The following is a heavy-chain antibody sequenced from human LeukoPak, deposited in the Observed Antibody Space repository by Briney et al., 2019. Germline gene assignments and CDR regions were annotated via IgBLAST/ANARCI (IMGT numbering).Heavy chain of an antibody. V-gene: IGHV1-69*06. CDR2: IIPIFGTA. CDR1: GGTFSSYA. D-gene: IGHD1-1*01. J-gene: IGHJ6*03. Sequence: GASVKVSCKASGGTFSSYAISWVRQAPGQGLEWMGGIIPIFGTANYAQKFQGRVTITADKSTSTAYMELSSLRSEDTAVYYCATFRPTTGTSDFYYYYYMDVWGKGTTVTVSS. CDR3: ATFRPTTGTSDFYYYYYMDV.